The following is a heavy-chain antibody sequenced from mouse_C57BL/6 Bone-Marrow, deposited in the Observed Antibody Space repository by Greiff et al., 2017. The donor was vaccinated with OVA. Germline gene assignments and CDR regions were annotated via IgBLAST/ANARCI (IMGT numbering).Heavy chain of an antibody. Sequence: VQLQQSVAELVRPGASVKLSCTASGFNFKNTYMHWVKQRPEQGLEWIGRIDPANGNTKYAPKFQGKATITADTSSNTAYLQRSNLTSEDTAIDYCARQLRLHYFDYWGQGTTLTVSS. CDR2: IDPANGNT. CDR1: GFNFKNTY. CDR3: ARQLRLHYFDY. V-gene: IGHV14-3*01. J-gene: IGHJ2*01. D-gene: IGHD3-2*02.